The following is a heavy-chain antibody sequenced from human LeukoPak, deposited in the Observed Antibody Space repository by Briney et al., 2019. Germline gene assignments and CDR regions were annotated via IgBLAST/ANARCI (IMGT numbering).Heavy chain of an antibody. D-gene: IGHD7-27*01. CDR3: ARDGEPRYWGSGYYYGMDV. J-gene: IGHJ6*02. V-gene: IGHV3-23*01. CDR2: ISGSAGST. CDR1: GFNFGTYA. Sequence: PGGSLRLSCAASGFNFGTYAMNWVRQAPGEGLEWVSSISGSAGSTYYADSVKGRFTLSRDSSKNTLSLQMNSLRADDTAVYYCARDGEPRYWGSGYYYGMDVWGQGATVTVSS.